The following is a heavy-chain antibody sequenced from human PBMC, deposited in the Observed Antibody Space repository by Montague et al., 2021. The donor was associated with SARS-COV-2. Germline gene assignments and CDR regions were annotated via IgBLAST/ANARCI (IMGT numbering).Heavy chain of an antibody. V-gene: IGHV4-59*01. Sequence: SETLSLTCTVSAGSISSNYFNWIRQPPGKGMDRNGIIYIGGSTDTXYNPSLKSRVTISVDTSKSQFTLSLISVTAADTAVYYCARGGGYSSSPFDFWGRGSLVSVSS. CDR2: IYIGGST. J-gene: IGHJ4*02. CDR1: AGSISSNY. CDR3: ARGGGYSSSPFDF. D-gene: IGHD5-18*01.